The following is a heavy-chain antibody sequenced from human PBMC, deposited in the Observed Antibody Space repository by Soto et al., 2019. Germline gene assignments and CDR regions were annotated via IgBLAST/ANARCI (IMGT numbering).Heavy chain of an antibody. CDR3: ARRTYFDTSGYYRPRYFFDF. D-gene: IGHD3-22*01. CDR2: ITHSGGT. J-gene: IGHJ4*02. V-gene: IGHV4-34*01. Sequence: PSETLSLTCSVYGGSFSDYYWTWIRQSPGSGLEWIGEITHSGGTKYNPSLRNRVTISVDSFKYQFSLKLTSVTAADTALYFCARRTYFDTSGYYRPRYFFDFWGQGSLVTVS. CDR1: GGSFSDYY.